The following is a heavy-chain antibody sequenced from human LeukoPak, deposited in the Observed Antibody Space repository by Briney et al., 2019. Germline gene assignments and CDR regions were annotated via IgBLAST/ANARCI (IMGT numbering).Heavy chain of an antibody. V-gene: IGHV3-7*03. CDR2: IKYDGTEK. Sequence: GGSLRLSCAVSGFTFSSYWMSWVRQAPGKGLEWVANIKYDGTEKYYADSVKGRFTISRDKAENSLHLQMNSLRGEDTAVYYCARGGYRYGLGFWSQGTLVTVSS. CDR3: ARGGYRYGLGF. D-gene: IGHD5-18*01. J-gene: IGHJ4*02. CDR1: GFTFSSYW.